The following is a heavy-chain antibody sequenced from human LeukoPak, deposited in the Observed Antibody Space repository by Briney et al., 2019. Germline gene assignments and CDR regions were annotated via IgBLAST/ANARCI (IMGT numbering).Heavy chain of an antibody. CDR2: ISGSGGGT. D-gene: IGHD3-9*01. V-gene: IGHV3-23*01. CDR3: AKDHLVLYYDILTGYYYFDY. CDR1: GFTFSSYA. J-gene: IGHJ4*02. Sequence: PGGSLRLSCAASGFTFSSYAMSWVRQAPGKGLEWVSAISGSGGGTYYAASVKGRFTIYRDNSKNTLYLQINSLRAEDTAVYYCAKDHLVLYYDILTGYYYFDYWGQGTLVTVSS.